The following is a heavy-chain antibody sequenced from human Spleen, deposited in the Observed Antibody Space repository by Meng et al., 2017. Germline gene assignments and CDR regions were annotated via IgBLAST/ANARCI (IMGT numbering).Heavy chain of an antibody. Sequence: SETLSLTCAVSGYSMSGSAYNWGWIRQPPGKGLEWIGYIYYSGSTNYNPSLKSRVTMSVDTSKNQFSLKLSSVTAADTAVYYCVRDWGQSPWGQGTLVTVSS. D-gene: IGHD3-16*01. CDR3: VRDWGQSP. V-gene: IGHV4-61*08. CDR2: IYYSGST. CDR1: GYSMSGSAYN. J-gene: IGHJ5*02.